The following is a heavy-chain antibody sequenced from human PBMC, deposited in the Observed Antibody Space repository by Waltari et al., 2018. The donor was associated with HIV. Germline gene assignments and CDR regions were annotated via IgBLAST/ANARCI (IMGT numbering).Heavy chain of an antibody. Sequence: EVQLVEFGGGLVQPGRSLRLSCTGFGFSFGDFVISWFRQAPGKGLEGVGLIRSRTYGGATEYAASGKGRFTISRDDLKSVAYLQMNSLKTEDTAVYYCTRSSKLDYWGQGTLVTVSS. CDR3: TRSSKLDY. CDR1: GFSFGDFV. J-gene: IGHJ4*02. V-gene: IGHV3-49*03. CDR2: IRSRTYGGAT. D-gene: IGHD4-4*01.